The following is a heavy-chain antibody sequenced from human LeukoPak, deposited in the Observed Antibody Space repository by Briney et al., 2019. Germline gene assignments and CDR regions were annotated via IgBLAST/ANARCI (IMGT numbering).Heavy chain of an antibody. J-gene: IGHJ6*02. V-gene: IGHV4-61*08. CDR1: GGSISSGGYY. D-gene: IGHD3-10*01. CDR2: IYYSGST. CDR3: ARAWGDMVRGPKGYYYYYYGMDV. Sequence: PSETLSLTCTVSGGSISSGGYYWSWIRQPPGKGLEWIGYIYYSGSTNYNPSLKSRVTISVDTSKNQFSLKLSSVTAADTAVYYCARAWGDMVRGPKGYYYYYYGMDVWGQGTTVTVSS.